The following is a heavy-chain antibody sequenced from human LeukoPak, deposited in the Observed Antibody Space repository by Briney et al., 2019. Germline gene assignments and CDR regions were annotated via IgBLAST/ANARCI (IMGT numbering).Heavy chain of an antibody. Sequence: PGGSLRLSCAASGFTFSSYWMSWVRQAPGKGLEWVANIKQHGSEKYYVDSVKGRFTISRDNAKNSLYLQMNSLRAEDTAVYYCARDGPEDDFWSGPYPPYFDYWGQGTLVTVSS. V-gene: IGHV3-7*01. D-gene: IGHD3-3*01. CDR3: ARDGPEDDFWSGPYPPYFDY. CDR1: GFTFSSYW. J-gene: IGHJ4*02. CDR2: IKQHGSEK.